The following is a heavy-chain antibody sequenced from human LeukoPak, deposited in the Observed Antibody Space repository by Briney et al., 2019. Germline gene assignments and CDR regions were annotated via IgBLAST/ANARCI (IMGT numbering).Heavy chain of an antibody. V-gene: IGHV1-58*01. CDR3: AAPYTSSWFDL. J-gene: IGHJ5*02. CDR2: IVVDSDNA. CDR1: GFTFTSRSA. Sequence: ASVKVSCKASGFTFTSRSAVQWVRQARGQRLEWIGWIVVDSDNANYAENYQERVTITRDMSASTSYMELSSLRSEDTAVYFCAAPYTSSWFDLWGQGTLVTVSS. D-gene: IGHD6-13*01.